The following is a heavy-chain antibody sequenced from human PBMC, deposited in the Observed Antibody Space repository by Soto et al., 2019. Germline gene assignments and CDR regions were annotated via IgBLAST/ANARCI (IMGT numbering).Heavy chain of an antibody. J-gene: IGHJ5*02. V-gene: IGHV6-1*01. CDR1: GDSVSSNTAS. D-gene: IGHD5-12*01. CDR2: TYFRSKWYN. CDR3: AKGDNLGPKTGYAFDP. Sequence: SQTLSLTCAISGDSVSSNTASWNWIRQSPSRGLEWLGRTYFRSKWYNDYAVSVKSRIIINPDTSNNQISLQLNSVTPEDKAVYFCAKGDNLGPKTGYAFDPWGQGIMVTVSS.